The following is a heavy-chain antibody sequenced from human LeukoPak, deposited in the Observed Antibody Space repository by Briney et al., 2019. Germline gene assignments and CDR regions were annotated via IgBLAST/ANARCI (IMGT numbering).Heavy chain of an antibody. CDR3: AGEAGSGSFVLDY. J-gene: IGHJ4*02. V-gene: IGHV1-69*05. CDR2: IIPIFGTA. CDR1: GGTFSSHA. D-gene: IGHD3-10*01. Sequence: ASVKVSCKASGGTFSSHAISWVRQAPGQGLEWMGGIIPIFGTADYAQKFQGRVTITTDEPTSTAYMELSSLRSEDTAVYYCAGEAGSGSFVLDYWGQGTLVTVSS.